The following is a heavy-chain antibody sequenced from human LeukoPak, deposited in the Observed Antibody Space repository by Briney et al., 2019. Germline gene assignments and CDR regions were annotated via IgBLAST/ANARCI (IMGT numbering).Heavy chain of an antibody. D-gene: IGHD1-26*01. V-gene: IGHV1-69*13. CDR1: GGTFSNDS. J-gene: IGHJ4*02. CDR2: ITPIFDTP. Sequence: GASVKVSCKASGGTFSNDSITWVRQAPGQGLEWVGGITPIFDTPNYAPKLQGRLTINADGSTSTVYMELRSLRSEDTAVYFCARGPPPLYSGSYRPLDHWGQGTLVTVSS. CDR3: ARGPPPLYSGSYRPLDH.